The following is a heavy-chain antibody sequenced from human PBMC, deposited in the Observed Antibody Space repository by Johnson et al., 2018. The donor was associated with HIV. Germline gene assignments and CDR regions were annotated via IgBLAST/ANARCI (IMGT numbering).Heavy chain of an antibody. J-gene: IGHJ3*02. CDR3: ARDEPTDDAFDI. CDR1: GFTFSSYA. CDR2: ISSNGGST. Sequence: VQLVESGGGLVQPGGSLRLSCAASGFTFSSYAMHWVRQAPGKGLEYVSAISSNGGSTYYANSVKGSFTISRDNSKNTLYLQMGSLRAEDMAVYYCARDEPTDDAFDIWGQGTMVTVSS. V-gene: IGHV3-64*01.